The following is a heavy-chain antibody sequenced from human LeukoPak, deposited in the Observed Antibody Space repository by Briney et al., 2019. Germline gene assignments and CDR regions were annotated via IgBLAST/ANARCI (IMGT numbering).Heavy chain of an antibody. D-gene: IGHD3-22*01. CDR2: ISYDGSNK. Sequence: PGGSLRLSCAASGFTFSSYATHWVRQAPGKGLEWVAVISYDGSNKYYADSVKGRFTISRDNSKNTLYLQMNSLRAEDTAVYYCARDGDSSPFDYWGQGTLVTVSS. V-gene: IGHV3-30*01. CDR1: GFTFSSYA. CDR3: ARDGDSSPFDY. J-gene: IGHJ4*02.